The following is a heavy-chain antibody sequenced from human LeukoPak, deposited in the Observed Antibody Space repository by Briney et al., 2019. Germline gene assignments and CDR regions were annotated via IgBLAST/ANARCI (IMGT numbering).Heavy chain of an antibody. J-gene: IGHJ6*03. D-gene: IGHD2-2*01. CDR1: GYTFTGYY. V-gene: IGHV1-2*06. CDR3: ATIGYCSSTSCYYYYHMDV. CDR2: INPNSGGT. Sequence: ASVKVSCKASGYTFTGYYMHWVRQAPGQGLEWMGRINPNSGGTNYAQKFQGRVTMTRDTSISTAYMELSRLRSDDTAVYYCATIGYCSSTSCYYYYHMDVWGKGTTVTVSS.